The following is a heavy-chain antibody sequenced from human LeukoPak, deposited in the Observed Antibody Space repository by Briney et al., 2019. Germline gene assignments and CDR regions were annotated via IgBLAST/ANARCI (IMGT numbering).Heavy chain of an antibody. Sequence: PSETLSLTCTVSGGSISSYYWSWIRQPPGKGLEWIGYIYYSGSTNYNPSLKSRVTISVDTSKNQFSLKLSSVTAADTAVYYCAGWGGYFDYWGQGTLVTVSS. D-gene: IGHD2-15*01. CDR3: AGWGGYFDY. J-gene: IGHJ4*02. CDR2: IYYSGST. V-gene: IGHV4-59*01. CDR1: GGSISSYY.